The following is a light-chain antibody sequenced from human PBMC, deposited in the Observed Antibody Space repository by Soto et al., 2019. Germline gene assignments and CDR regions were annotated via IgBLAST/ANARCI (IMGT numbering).Light chain of an antibody. V-gene: IGKV3D-20*02. J-gene: IGKJ1*01. Sequence: VLGQSPETRCVSPGERATLSVRAGKSVGSSSLAWSQQKRGQAPRLLIHDASSRATGIPDRFSGSGSGIHFSLTVSRFELEDFAVHSCPQHGDSPRPSGQGTKVDIK. CDR1: KSVGSSS. CDR3: PQHGDSPRP. CDR2: DAS.